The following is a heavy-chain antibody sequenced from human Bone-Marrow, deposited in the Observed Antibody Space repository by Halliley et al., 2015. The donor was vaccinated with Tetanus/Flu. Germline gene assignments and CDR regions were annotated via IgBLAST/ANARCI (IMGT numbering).Heavy chain of an antibody. D-gene: IGHD6-25*01. V-gene: IGHV4-39*01. Sequence: GVGWIGSIYSSGTVYYNPSLKSPVPISVDTSKNQLPLKLTSVIAADPSVYYCARQGAQAGIGNWGQGTLVTVSS. CDR3: ARQGAQAGIGN. CDR2: IYSSGTV. J-gene: IGHJ4*02.